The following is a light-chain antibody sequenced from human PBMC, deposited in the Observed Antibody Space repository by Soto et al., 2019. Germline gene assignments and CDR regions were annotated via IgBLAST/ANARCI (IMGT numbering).Light chain of an antibody. CDR1: QTVSNSY. V-gene: IGKV3-20*01. J-gene: IGKJ1*01. CDR2: GAS. Sequence: EIVLTQSPGTLSLSPGERATLSCRASQTVSNSYIAWYQQKPGQAPRLIIYGASSRATGIPDRFSGSGSRTDFTLTISRLEPEDFAVYYCQQYGSSPWTFGQGTKVEIK. CDR3: QQYGSSPWT.